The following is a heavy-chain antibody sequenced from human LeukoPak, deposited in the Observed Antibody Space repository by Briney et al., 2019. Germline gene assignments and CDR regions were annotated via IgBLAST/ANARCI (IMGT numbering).Heavy chain of an antibody. CDR3: ARVPMVRGVTYDY. V-gene: IGHV1-69*05. CDR1: GGTFSSYA. CDR2: IIPIFGTA. D-gene: IGHD3-10*01. J-gene: IGHJ4*02. Sequence: SVKVSCKASGGTFSSYAISWVRQAPGQGLEWMGGIIPIFGTANYAQKFQGRVTITTDESTSTAYMELSSLRSEDTAVYYCARVPMVRGVTYDYWGQGTLVTVSS.